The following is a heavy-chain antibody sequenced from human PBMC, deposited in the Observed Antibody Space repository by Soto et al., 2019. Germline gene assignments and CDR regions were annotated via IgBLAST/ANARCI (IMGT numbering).Heavy chain of an antibody. CDR1: GGSISSGDYY. V-gene: IGHV4-30-4*01. D-gene: IGHD3-22*01. CDR3: ARVSHDSSPS. Sequence: SETLSLTCTVSGGSISSGDYYWSWIRQPPGKGLEWIGYIYYSGSTYYNPSLKSRITINPDTSKNQFSLQLNSVTPEDTAVYYCARVSHDSSPSWGQGTMVTVSS. J-gene: IGHJ3*01. CDR2: IYYSGST.